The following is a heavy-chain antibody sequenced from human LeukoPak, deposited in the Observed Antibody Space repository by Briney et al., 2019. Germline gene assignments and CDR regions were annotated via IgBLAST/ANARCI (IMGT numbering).Heavy chain of an antibody. V-gene: IGHV3-21*01. Sequence: GSLRLSCAASGFTFSSYAMTWVRQAPGKGLEWVSSISSSSSYIYYADSVKGRFTISRDNAKNSLYLQMNSLRAEDTAVYYCARDGRYSSGWYGRYFDYWGQGTLVTVSS. CDR1: GFTFSSYA. J-gene: IGHJ4*02. D-gene: IGHD6-19*01. CDR2: ISSSSSYI. CDR3: ARDGRYSSGWYGRYFDY.